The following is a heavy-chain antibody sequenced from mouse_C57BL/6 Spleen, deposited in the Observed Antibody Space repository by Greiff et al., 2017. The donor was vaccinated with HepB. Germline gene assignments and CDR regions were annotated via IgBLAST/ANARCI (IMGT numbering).Heavy chain of an antibody. CDR1: GYTFTSYG. CDR2: IYPRSGNT. CDR3: ARSYGSSYEYFDV. D-gene: IGHD1-1*01. V-gene: IGHV1-81*01. J-gene: IGHJ1*03. Sequence: VHLVESGAELARPGASVKLSCKASGYTFTSYGISWVKQRTGQGLEWIGEIYPRSGNTYYNEKFKGKATLTADKSSSTAYMELRSLTSEDSAVYFCARSYGSSYEYFDVWGTGTTVTVSS.